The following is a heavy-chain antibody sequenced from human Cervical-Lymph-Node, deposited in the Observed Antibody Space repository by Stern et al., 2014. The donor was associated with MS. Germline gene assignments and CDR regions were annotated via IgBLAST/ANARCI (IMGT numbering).Heavy chain of an antibody. CDR2: ISYDGNHK. D-gene: IGHD2-8*01. CDR1: GFTFSSYG. CDR3: ARDYEDTSMLFDH. V-gene: IGHV3-30*03. J-gene: IGHJ4*02. Sequence: QVQLVESGGAVVQPGRSLRLSCAASGFTFSSYGMHSVRPAPGKGLEWVTVISYDGNHKYYAASVKGRFTSSRDNSKNTLHLQMNSVTPDDTAIYYCARDYEDTSMLFDHWGQGTLVTVSS.